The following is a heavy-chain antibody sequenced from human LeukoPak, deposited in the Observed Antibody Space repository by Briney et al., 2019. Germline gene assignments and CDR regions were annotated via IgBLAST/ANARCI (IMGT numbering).Heavy chain of an antibody. CDR2: TRNKANSYTT. J-gene: IGHJ4*02. V-gene: IGHV3-72*01. D-gene: IGHD4-17*01. CDR3: ARVGDYGDYF. Sequence: GGSLRLSCAASGFTFSDHYMDWVRQAPGKGLEWVGRTRNKANSYTTEYAASVKGRFTISRGDSKNSLYLQMNSLKTEDTAVYYCARVGDYGDYFWGQGTLVTVSS. CDR1: GFTFSDHY.